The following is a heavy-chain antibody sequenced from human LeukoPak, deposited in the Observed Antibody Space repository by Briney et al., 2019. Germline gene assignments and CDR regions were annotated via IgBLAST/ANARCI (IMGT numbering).Heavy chain of an antibody. D-gene: IGHD1-1*01. J-gene: IGHJ4*02. V-gene: IGHV3-33*01. CDR3: ARDNNWYFDY. CDR2: IWYDGSNE. CDR1: GFTFSTYV. Sequence: QSGGSLRLSCAASGFTFSTYVMHWVRQAPGKGLEWVAVIWYDGSNEYYADSVKGRFTISRDNSKTTVYQQMNSLRAEDTAVYYCARDNNWYFDYWGQGTLVTVSS.